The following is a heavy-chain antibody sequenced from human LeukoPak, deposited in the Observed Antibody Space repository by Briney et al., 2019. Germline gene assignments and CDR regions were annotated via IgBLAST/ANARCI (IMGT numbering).Heavy chain of an antibody. CDR1: GFTFSSYA. CDR3: ARGPFGVVIIGNFDY. Sequence: PGRSLRLSCAASGFTFSSYAMHWVRQAPGKGLEWVAVISYDGSNKYYADSVKGRFTISRDNSKNTLYLQMNSLGAEDTAVYYCARGPFGVVIIGNFDYWGQGTLVTVSS. J-gene: IGHJ4*02. V-gene: IGHV3-30-3*01. CDR2: ISYDGSNK. D-gene: IGHD3-3*01.